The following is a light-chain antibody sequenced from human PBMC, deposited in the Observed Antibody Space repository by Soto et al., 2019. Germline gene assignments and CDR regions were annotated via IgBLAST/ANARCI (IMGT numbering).Light chain of an antibody. J-gene: IGKJ2*01. V-gene: IGKV1-6*01. CDR2: AAS. CDR3: LQDYNYPYS. CDR1: QAIRND. Sequence: AIQMTQSPSSLSAPVGDRVTITCRASQAIRNDLGWYQQKPGKAPKLLIYAASNLQSGVPSRFSGRGSGTDFTLTISSLQPEDFATYYCLQDYNYPYSFGQGTKLEIK.